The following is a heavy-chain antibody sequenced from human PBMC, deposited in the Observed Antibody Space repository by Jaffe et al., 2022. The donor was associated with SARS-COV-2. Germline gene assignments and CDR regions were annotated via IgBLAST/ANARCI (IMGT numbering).Heavy chain of an antibody. Sequence: QVQLQQWGAGLLKPSETLSLTCAVYGGSFSGYYWSWIRQPPGKGLEWIGEINHSGSTNYNPSLKSRVTISVDTSKNQFSLKLSSVTAADTAVYYCARVGFGIVGATERYFDYWGQGTLVTVSS. CDR3: ARVGFGIVGATERYFDY. CDR1: GGSFSGYY. D-gene: IGHD1-26*01. CDR2: INHSGST. V-gene: IGHV4-34*01. J-gene: IGHJ4*02.